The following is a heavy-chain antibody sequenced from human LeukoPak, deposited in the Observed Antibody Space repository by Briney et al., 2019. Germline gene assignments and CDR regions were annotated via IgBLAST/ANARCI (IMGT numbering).Heavy chain of an antibody. D-gene: IGHD3-10*01. V-gene: IGHV4-34*01. Sequence: SETLSLTCAVYGGSFSGYYWSWIRQPPGKGLEWIGEINHSGGTNYNPSLKSRVTISVDTSKNQFSLKLSSVTAADTAVYYCARLGTMVRGVMSRSDGMDVWGQGTTVTVSS. J-gene: IGHJ6*02. CDR2: INHSGGT. CDR3: ARLGTMVRGVMSRSDGMDV. CDR1: GGSFSGYY.